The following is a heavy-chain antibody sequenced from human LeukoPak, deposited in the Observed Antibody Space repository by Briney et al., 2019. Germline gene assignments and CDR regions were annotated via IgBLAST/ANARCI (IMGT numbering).Heavy chain of an antibody. Sequence: SETLSLTCAVYGGSFSGYYWSWIRQPPGKGLEWIGEINHSGSTNCNPSLKSRVTISVDTSKNQFSLKLRSVSAADTAVYYCARRRVVVVAATVPSLKRYWYFDLWGRGTLVTVSS. CDR2: INHSGST. J-gene: IGHJ2*01. CDR1: GGSFSGYY. CDR3: ARRRVVVVAATVPSLKRYWYFDL. V-gene: IGHV4-34*01. D-gene: IGHD2-15*01.